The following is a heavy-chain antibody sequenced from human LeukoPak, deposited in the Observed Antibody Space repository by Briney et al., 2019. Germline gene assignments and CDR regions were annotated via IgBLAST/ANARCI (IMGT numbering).Heavy chain of an antibody. J-gene: IGHJ4*02. V-gene: IGHV4-59*01. Sequence: SETLSLTCTVSGGSISSYYWSWIRQPPGKGLEWIGYIHYSGSTNYNPSLKSRVTISVDTSKNQFSLKLSSVTAADTAVYYCARGGGSYRYIDYWGQGTLVTVSS. CDR2: IHYSGST. D-gene: IGHD3-16*02. CDR3: ARGGGSYRYIDY. CDR1: GGSISSYY.